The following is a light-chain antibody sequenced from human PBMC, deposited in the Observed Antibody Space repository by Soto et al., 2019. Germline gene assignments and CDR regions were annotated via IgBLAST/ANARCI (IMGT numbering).Light chain of an antibody. CDR2: DTS. V-gene: IGKV3-11*01. J-gene: IGKJ2*01. CDR3: QQGSNWPIYT. Sequence: EVVLTQSPATLSLSPGERATLSCSASQSVSGYLAWYQLKAGQAPRLLIYDTSNRATGIPARFSASGSGTDFTLTISSLEPEDLAVYYCQQGSNWPIYTFGQGTKLEI. CDR1: QSVSGY.